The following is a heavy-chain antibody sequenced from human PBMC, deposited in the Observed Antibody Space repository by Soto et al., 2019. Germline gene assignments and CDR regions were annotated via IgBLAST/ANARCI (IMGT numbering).Heavy chain of an antibody. D-gene: IGHD6-19*01. V-gene: IGHV4-39*01. Sequence: SETLSLTCTVSGGSISSSSYYWGWIRQPPGKGLEWIGSIYYSGSTYYNPSLKSRVTISVDTSKNQFSLKLSSVTAADTAVYCCARHGQQWLVQELDYWGQGTLVTVSS. CDR2: IYYSGST. CDR3: ARHGQQWLVQELDY. J-gene: IGHJ4*02. CDR1: GGSISSSSYY.